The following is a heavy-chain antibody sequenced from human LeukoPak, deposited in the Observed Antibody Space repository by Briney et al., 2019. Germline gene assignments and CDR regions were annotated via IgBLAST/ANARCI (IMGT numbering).Heavy chain of an antibody. J-gene: IGHJ4*02. CDR3: ARKSIAVAGRKPYDS. D-gene: IGHD6-13*01. V-gene: IGHV4-34*01. CDR2: IDHSGRT. Sequence: PSETLSLTCAVYGGSFSGYYWGWIRQPPGRGLEWIGEIDHSGRTNSNASLKSRVTISVDMSKNQFSLRLSSVTAADTAVYYCARKSIAVAGRKPYDSWDQGSLVTVSS. CDR1: GGSFSGYY.